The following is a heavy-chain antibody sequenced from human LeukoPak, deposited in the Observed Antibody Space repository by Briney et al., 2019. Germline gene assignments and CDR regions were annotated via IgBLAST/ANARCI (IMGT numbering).Heavy chain of an antibody. J-gene: IGHJ5*02. Sequence: ASVKVSCKTSGYTFTDYYMHWVRQAPGQGLEWMGWINPNNGGTNYARKFQCRVTMTRDTSINTGYMELSRLRSDDTAVYYCTIEQQLVSNWFDPWGQGTLVTVSS. CDR3: TIEQQLVSNWFDP. CDR2: INPNNGGT. CDR1: GYTFTDYY. V-gene: IGHV1-2*02. D-gene: IGHD6-13*01.